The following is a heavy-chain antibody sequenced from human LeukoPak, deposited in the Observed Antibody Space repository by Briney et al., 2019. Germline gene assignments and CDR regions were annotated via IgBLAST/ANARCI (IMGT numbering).Heavy chain of an antibody. J-gene: IGHJ4*02. D-gene: IGHD3-3*01. CDR2: INHSGST. CDR1: GGSFSGYY. CDR3: AIQIRGFDY. Sequence: PSETLSLTCAVYGGSFSGYYWSWIRQPPGKGLEWIGEINHSGSTNYNPSLKSRVTISVDTSKNQFSLKLSSVAAADTAVYYCAIQIRGFDYWGQGALVTVSS. V-gene: IGHV4-34*01.